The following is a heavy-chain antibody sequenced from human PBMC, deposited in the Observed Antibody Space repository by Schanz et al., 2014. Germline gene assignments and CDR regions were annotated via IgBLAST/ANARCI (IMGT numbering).Heavy chain of an antibody. CDR1: GYTLTGFG. CDR3: ARFNSGSHSPPYYYYGMDV. Sequence: QVQLVQSGAEVKKPGASVKVSCKASGYTLTGFGVSWVRQAPGQGREWMGWISAYSGNSKYAQKLQGRVTMTTDTSTNPAYMALRSLTSDDTAVYYCARFNSGSHSPPYYYYGMDVWGQGTTVTVSS. V-gene: IGHV1-18*01. D-gene: IGHD1-26*01. J-gene: IGHJ6*02. CDR2: ISAYSGNS.